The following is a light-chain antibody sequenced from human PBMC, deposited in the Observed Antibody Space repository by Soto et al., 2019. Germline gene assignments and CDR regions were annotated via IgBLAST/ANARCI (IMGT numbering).Light chain of an antibody. CDR2: GAS. V-gene: IGKV1-39*01. J-gene: IGKJ1*01. Sequence: DIQMTQSPSSLFANVGDRVTITCRASQWISTYLHWYKQRPGKAPSLLIYGASNLHRGVPSRFSGRGSGTDCTITISSLQPDDVATYYCQHTRNTPRTFGQGTKVEIK. CDR1: QWISTY. CDR3: QHTRNTPRT.